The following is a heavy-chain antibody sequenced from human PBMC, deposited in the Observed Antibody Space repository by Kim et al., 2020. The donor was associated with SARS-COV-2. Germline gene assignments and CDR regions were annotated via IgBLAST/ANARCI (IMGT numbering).Heavy chain of an antibody. V-gene: IGHV3-23*01. CDR3: AKDLEQQLVLELYYYYYGMDV. CDR2: ISGSGGST. D-gene: IGHD6-13*01. CDR1: GFTFSSYA. J-gene: IGHJ6*02. Sequence: GGSLRLSCAASGFTFSSYAMSWVRQAPGKGLEWVSAISGSGGSTYYADSVKGRFTISRDNSKNTLYLQMNSLRAEDTAVYYCAKDLEQQLVLELYYYYYGMDVWGQGTTVTVSS.